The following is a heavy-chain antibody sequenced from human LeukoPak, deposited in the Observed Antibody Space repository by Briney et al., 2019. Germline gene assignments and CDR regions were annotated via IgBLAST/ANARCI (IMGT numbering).Heavy chain of an antibody. CDR3: ARGRGPYYCVMDV. J-gene: IGHJ6*02. D-gene: IGHD3-10*01. V-gene: IGHV1-2*02. CDR2: INPNSGGT. CDR1: GYTFTGYY. Sequence: GAPVKPCCKASGYTFTGYYMHWVRQAPGQGLEWMGWINPNSGGTKYAQKFQGRVTMTRDTSISTDYMELRRLTADDTAVYYCARGRGPYYCVMDVWGQGSTVTVPS.